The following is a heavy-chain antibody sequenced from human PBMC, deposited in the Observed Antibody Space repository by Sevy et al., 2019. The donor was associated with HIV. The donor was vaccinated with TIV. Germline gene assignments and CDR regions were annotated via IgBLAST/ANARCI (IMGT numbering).Heavy chain of an antibody. CDR1: GFTFSNFA. J-gene: IGHJ6*02. V-gene: IGHV3-23*01. CDR2: LSGSGLTT. D-gene: IGHD2-15*01. Sequence: GGSLRLSCAASGFTFSNFAMSWVRQAPGKGLEWVSALSGSGLTTYYADSVKGRFTISRDNSQNTVYLEMDSLRAEDTAIYYCAKDMYCSGGSCYHKYRHVMDFWSQGTTVTVSS. CDR3: AKDMYCSGGSCYHKYRHVMDF.